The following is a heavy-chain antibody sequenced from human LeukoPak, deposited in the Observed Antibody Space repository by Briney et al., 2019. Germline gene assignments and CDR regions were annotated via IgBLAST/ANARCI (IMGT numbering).Heavy chain of an antibody. V-gene: IGHV3-23*01. CDR3: AKGNQRAYDAFDI. Sequence: GGSLRLSCAASGFIFSNYAMSWVRQAPGKGLEWVSTISAGGGDTDYEDSVKGRFTISRDNSKNTLHLQMNSLRAEDTAVYYCAKGNQRAYDAFDIWGQGTMVTVSS. D-gene: IGHD1-14*01. CDR1: GFIFSNYA. J-gene: IGHJ3*02. CDR2: ISAGGGDT.